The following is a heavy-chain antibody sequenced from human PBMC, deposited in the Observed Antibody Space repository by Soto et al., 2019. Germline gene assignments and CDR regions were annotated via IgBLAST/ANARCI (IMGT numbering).Heavy chain of an antibody. D-gene: IGHD6-6*01. CDR2: IWYDGSNK. Sequence: GGSLRLSCAASGFTFSSYGMHWVRQAPGKGLEWVAVIWYDGSNKYYADSVKGRFTISRDNSKNTLYLQMNSLRAEDTAVYYCARDPYEGDSSSYYDYWGQGTLVTVSS. CDR1: GFTFSSYG. J-gene: IGHJ4*02. CDR3: ARDPYEGDSSSYYDY. V-gene: IGHV3-33*01.